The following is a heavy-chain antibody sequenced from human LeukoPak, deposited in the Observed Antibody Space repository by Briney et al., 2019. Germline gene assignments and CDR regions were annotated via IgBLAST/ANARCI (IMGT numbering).Heavy chain of an antibody. D-gene: IGHD4-17*01. CDR1: GYTFTSYY. CDR3: ARYGDTVTTFEGPNAFDI. CDR2: INPSGGST. Sequence: ASVKVSCKASGYTFTSYYMHWVRQAPGQGLEWMGIINPSGGSTSYAQKFQGRVTMTRDTSTSTVYMELSSLRSEDTAVYYCARYGDTVTTFEGPNAFDIWGQGTMVTVSS. V-gene: IGHV1-46*01. J-gene: IGHJ3*02.